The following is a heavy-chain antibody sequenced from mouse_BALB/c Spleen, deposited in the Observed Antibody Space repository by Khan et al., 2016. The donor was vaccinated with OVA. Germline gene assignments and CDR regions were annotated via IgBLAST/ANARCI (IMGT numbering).Heavy chain of an antibody. CDR2: IFPGNSDT. D-gene: IGHD1-2*01. J-gene: IGHJ3*01. Sequence: VQLKQSGTVLARPGASVKMSCKASGYSFTSFWMHWVKQRPGQGLEWIGGIFPGNSDTSYNQKFKGKAKLTAVTSASTAYMELSSLTNEDSAFYYCTRGGYGSFAYWGQGTLVTVSA. CDR3: TRGGYGSFAY. V-gene: IGHV1-5*01. CDR1: GYSFTSFW.